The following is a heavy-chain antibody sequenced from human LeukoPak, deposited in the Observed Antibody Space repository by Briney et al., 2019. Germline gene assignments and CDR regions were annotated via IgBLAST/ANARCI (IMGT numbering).Heavy chain of an antibody. CDR3: ASQSYARFDP. CDR1: GFTFSSNW. V-gene: IGHV3-7*01. J-gene: IGHJ5*02. Sequence: GGSLRLSCAASGFTFSSNWMSGVRQAPGKGLEWVGNIQPDGSEQYPVDTVRGRFTISRDNARNSLFLQMNSLRVEDTAVYYCASQSYARFDPWGQGTLVTVSS. D-gene: IGHD3-16*01. CDR2: IQPDGSEQ.